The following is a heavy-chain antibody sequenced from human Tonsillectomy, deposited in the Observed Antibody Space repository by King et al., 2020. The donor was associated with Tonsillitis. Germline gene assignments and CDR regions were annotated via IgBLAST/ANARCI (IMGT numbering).Heavy chain of an antibody. CDR1: GFIFGNYG. CDR2: IWYDGTQE. CDR3: ARVDNSGYPAFEI. J-gene: IGHJ3*02. D-gene: IGHD3-22*01. V-gene: IGHV3-33*08. Sequence: VQLVESGGGVVQPGRSLRLSCAASGFIFGNYGMHWVRQAPGKGLEWVAVIWYDGTQEYYADSMRGRFTISRDNARNTLYLEMNSLRGEETAVYYCARVDNSGYPAFEIWGRGTMVTVTS.